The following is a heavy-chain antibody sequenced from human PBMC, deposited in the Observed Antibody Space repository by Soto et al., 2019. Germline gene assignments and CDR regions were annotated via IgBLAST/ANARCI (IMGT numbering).Heavy chain of an antibody. D-gene: IGHD1-26*01. CDR1: DEIFNTYW. Sequence: PGESLQISCQTSDEIFNTYWITWVRQMPGRGLEWVGRIDPSDSYTTYNPSLKGHVILSVDKSMNTAYVQWTSLRASDTAMYFCGRDFGSGHADVWGQGTLVTVSS. CDR3: GRDFGSGHADV. V-gene: IGHV5-10-1*01. J-gene: IGHJ1*01. CDR2: IDPSDSYT.